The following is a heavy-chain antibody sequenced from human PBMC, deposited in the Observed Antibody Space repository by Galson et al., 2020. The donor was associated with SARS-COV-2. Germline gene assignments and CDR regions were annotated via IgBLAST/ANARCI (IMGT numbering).Heavy chain of an antibody. CDR3: AKTMVRGVIISLAVDY. CDR2: ISWDGGRT. Sequence: GGSLRLSCEASGFTFDDYTMPWVRQAPGKGLEWVSLISWDGGRTYYAASVKGRFTISRDNSKNSLYLQMNSLRTEDTALYYCAKTMVRGVIISLAVDYWGQGTLVTVSS. D-gene: IGHD3-10*01. V-gene: IGHV3-43*01. CDR1: GFTFDDYT. J-gene: IGHJ4*02.